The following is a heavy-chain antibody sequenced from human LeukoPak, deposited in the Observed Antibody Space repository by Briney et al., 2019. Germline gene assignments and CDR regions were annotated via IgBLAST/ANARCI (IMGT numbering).Heavy chain of an antibody. CDR1: GPTVSSNY. D-gene: IGHD3-22*01. CDR3: GSTGYPDPYFDY. J-gene: IGHJ4*02. V-gene: IGHV3-66*01. Sequence: GGSLRLSCAASGPTVSSNYMSWVRQAPGKGLEWVSVIYSGGSTYYADSVKGRFTISRDNSKNTLYLQMNSLRAEDTAVYYCGSTGYPDPYFDYWGQGTLVTVSS. CDR2: IYSGGST.